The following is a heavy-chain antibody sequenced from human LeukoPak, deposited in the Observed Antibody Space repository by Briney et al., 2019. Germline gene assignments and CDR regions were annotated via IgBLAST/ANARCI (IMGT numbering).Heavy chain of an antibody. CDR3: ARGVGGSYKDY. D-gene: IGHD1-26*01. CDR1: GYTFTSYD. V-gene: IGHV1-8*01. J-gene: IGHJ4*02. Sequence: ASVKVSCKASGYTFTSYDINWVRQATGQGLEWMGWMNPNSGNTGYAQKFQGWVTMTRDTSISTAYMELSRLRSDDTAVYYCARGVGGSYKDYWGQGTLVTVSS. CDR2: MNPNSGNT.